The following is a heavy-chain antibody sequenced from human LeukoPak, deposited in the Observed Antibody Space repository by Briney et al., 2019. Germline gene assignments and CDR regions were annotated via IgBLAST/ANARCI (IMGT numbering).Heavy chain of an antibody. CDR2: IYSGGST. D-gene: IGHD3-22*01. J-gene: IGHJ3*02. V-gene: IGHV3-53*01. Sequence: GGSLRLSCAASGFTVSSNYMGWVRQAPGKGLEWVSVIYSGGSTYYADSVKGRFTISRDNSKNTLYLQMNSLRAEDTAVYYCARDGFSSGYPYDAFDIWGQGTMVTVSS. CDR3: ARDGFSSGYPYDAFDI. CDR1: GFTVSSNY.